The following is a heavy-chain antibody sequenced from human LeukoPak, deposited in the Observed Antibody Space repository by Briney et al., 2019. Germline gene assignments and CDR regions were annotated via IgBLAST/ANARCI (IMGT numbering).Heavy chain of an antibody. D-gene: IGHD6-19*01. CDR3: AKDPFGIAVAGTWGQNCFDP. CDR2: IKQDGSEK. CDR1: RFTFSSYW. Sequence: PGGSLRLSCAASRFTFSSYWMSWVRQAPGKGLEWVANIKQDGSEKFYIDSVKGRFTISRDNAKNSLYLQMNSLRAEDTAVYYCAKDPFGIAVAGTWGQNCFDPWGQGTLVTVSS. J-gene: IGHJ5*02. V-gene: IGHV3-7*01.